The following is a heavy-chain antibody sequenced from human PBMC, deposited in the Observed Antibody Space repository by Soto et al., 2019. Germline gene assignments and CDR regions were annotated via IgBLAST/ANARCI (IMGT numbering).Heavy chain of an antibody. CDR2: VSGSGGST. D-gene: IGHD6-19*01. CDR3: ATSAQSLVQRNY. J-gene: IGHJ4*02. Sequence: EVQLLESGGGLVQPGGSLRLSCAASGVTFSSYARSCVRQARGKGLEWVSAVSGSGGSTYYADSVKGRFTISRDNSKNTLYLQTNSLRAEDTAVYYGATSAQSLVQRNYWGQGSLVTVSS. V-gene: IGHV3-23*01. CDR1: GVTFSSYA.